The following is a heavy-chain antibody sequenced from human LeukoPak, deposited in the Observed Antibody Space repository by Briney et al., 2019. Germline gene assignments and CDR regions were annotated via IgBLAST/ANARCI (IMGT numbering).Heavy chain of an antibody. V-gene: IGHV4-34*01. Sequence: PSETLSLTCAVYGGSFSGYYWSWIRQPPGKGLEWIGEINHSGSTNYNPSLKSRVTISVDTSKNQFSLKLSSVTAADTAVYYCASSGWVTYYGMDVWGQGTRSPSP. CDR1: GGSFSGYY. CDR3: ASSGWVTYYGMDV. D-gene: IGHD6-19*01. J-gene: IGHJ6*02. CDR2: INHSGST.